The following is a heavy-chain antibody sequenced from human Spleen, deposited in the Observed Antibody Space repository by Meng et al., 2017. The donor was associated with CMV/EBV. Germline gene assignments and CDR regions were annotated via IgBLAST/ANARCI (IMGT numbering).Heavy chain of an antibody. CDR1: GGSFSGYY. J-gene: IGHJ1*01. CDR3: ARLDCSGGSCYPIGYFQH. V-gene: IGHV4-34*01. D-gene: IGHD2-15*01. Sequence: GQRQQGGSGLLKPSETLSLTCAVYGGSFSGYYWSWIRQPPGKGLEWIGEINHSGSTNYNPSLKSRVTISVDTSKNQFSLKLSSVTAADTAVYYCARLDCSGGSCYPIGYFQHWGQGTLVTVSS. CDR2: INHSGST.